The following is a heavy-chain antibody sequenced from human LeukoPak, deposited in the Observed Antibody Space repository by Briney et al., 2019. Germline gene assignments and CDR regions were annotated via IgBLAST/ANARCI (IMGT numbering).Heavy chain of an antibody. CDR2: IHPRSGDT. D-gene: IGHD3-10*01. V-gene: IGHV1-2*02. J-gene: IGHJ4*02. Sequence: GASVKVSCKASGYSFTAFYLHWVRQAPGQGLEWMGWIHPRSGDTTYAQKFQGRVTLTRDTSISTAYMDLSSLRSDDTAVYYCARDGDYGTGRYYRGCIGSWGQGTPVTVSP. CDR3: ARDGDYGTGRYYRGCIGS. CDR1: GYSFTAFY.